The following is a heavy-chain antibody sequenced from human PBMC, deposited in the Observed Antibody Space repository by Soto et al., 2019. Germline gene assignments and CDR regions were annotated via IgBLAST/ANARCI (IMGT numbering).Heavy chain of an antibody. CDR1: ACTPTSYA. J-gene: IGHJ6*02. V-gene: IGHV1-3*01. CDR3: ARENQPRGVYFHYYGADV. CDR2: IYVREVDT. D-gene: IGHD2-2*01. Sequence: EAPVKVSGKSSACTPTSYAMNGVGPAPEQRLEWMGWIYVREVDTKYSQKFQGRVTITRDPCANTAYMEVISLRSEDAAIYSWARENQPRGVYFHYYGADVWGQGTTVTVSS.